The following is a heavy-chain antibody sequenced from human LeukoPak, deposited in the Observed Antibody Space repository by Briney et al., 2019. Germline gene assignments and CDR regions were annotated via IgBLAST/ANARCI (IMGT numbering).Heavy chain of an antibody. D-gene: IGHD2-2*01. Sequence: SVKVSCKASGGTFGSYAISWVRQAPGQGLEWMGRIIPILGIANYAQKFQGIVTITADKSTSTAYMELSSLRSEDTAVYYCARGGVVPAAMGVVVVNSPFDPWGQGTLVTVRS. V-gene: IGHV1-69*04. CDR2: IIPILGIA. CDR3: ARGGVVPAAMGVVVVNSPFDP. CDR1: GGTFGSYA. J-gene: IGHJ5*02.